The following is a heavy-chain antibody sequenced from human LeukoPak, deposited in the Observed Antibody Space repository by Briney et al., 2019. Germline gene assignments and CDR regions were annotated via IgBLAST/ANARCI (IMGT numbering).Heavy chain of an antibody. Sequence: GGSLRLSCTASGFTFSDYWVTWVRQAPGKGLEWVANIKQDGSARYYVDSVKGRFTISRDNAKNSLYLQMDSLRVEDTATYYCARWRGSTSERSDYWGQGTLVTVSS. CDR2: IKQDGSAR. CDR1: GFTFSDYW. CDR3: ARWRGSTSERSDY. D-gene: IGHD2-2*01. V-gene: IGHV3-7*01. J-gene: IGHJ4*02.